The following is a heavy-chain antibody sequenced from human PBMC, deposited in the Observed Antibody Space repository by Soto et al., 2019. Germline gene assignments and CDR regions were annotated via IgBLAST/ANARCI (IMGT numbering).Heavy chain of an antibody. Sequence: LRLSCAASGFTFSSYAMHWVRQAPGKGLEWVAVISYDGSNKYYADSVKGRFTISRDNSKNTLYLQMNSLRAEDTAVYYCARGGGNYDILTGYYRPLDVWGQGTTVTVSS. D-gene: IGHD3-9*01. J-gene: IGHJ6*02. V-gene: IGHV3-30-3*01. CDR2: ISYDGSNK. CDR3: ARGGGNYDILTGYYRPLDV. CDR1: GFTFSSYA.